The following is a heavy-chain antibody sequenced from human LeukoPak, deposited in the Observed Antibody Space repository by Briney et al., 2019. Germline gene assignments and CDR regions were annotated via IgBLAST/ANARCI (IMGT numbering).Heavy chain of an antibody. Sequence: SETLSLTCAVYGGSFSGYYWSWIRQPPGKGLEWIGYIYYSGSTNYNPSLKSRVTISVDTSKNQFSLKLSSVTAADTAVYYCARVPDLLFDGGVYFDYWGQGTLVTVSS. CDR3: ARVPDLLFDGGVYFDY. V-gene: IGHV4-59*01. CDR2: IYYSGST. J-gene: IGHJ4*02. CDR1: GGSFSGYY. D-gene: IGHD3-9*01.